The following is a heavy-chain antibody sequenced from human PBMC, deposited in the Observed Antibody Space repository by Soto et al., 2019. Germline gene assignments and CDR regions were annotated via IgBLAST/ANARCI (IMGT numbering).Heavy chain of an antibody. CDR1: GGSIGNSY. Sequence: QVQLQESGPGLVKPSETLSLTCTVSGGSIGNSYWSWIRQSPGKGLEWIGYIYYSGSSNYNPSLKSRVSISVDTSKNQFSLKLSSVTAADTAVXYCAXXXXXXPIFDYWGQGTLVIVSS. J-gene: IGHJ4*02. CDR3: AXXXXXXPIFDY. CDR2: IYYSGSS. V-gene: IGHV4-59*08.